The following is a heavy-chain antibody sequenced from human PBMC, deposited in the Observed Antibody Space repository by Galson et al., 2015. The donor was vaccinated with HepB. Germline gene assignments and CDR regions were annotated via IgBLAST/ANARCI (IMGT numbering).Heavy chain of an antibody. V-gene: IGHV3-23*01. CDR3: AKDLLGSTVNFVYFDL. CDR1: GFTFNTYA. Sequence: SLRLSCAASGFTFNTYAMSWVRQAPGKGLEWVSSISGSYTNTYYADSVKGRFTISRDNSRKTLYLQMNSLRAEDTAVYSCAKDLLGSTVNFVYFDLWGRGTLVTVSS. CDR2: ISGSYTNT. J-gene: IGHJ2*01. D-gene: IGHD4-17*01.